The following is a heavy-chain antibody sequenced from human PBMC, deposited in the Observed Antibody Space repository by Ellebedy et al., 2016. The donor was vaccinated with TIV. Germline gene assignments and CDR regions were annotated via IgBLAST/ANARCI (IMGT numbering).Heavy chain of an antibody. J-gene: IGHJ4*02. CDR2: INSDGSST. Sequence: GESLKISXAASGFTLSNAWMSWVRQAPGKGLVWVSRINSDGSSTSYADSVKGRFTISRDNAKNTLYLQMNSLRAEDTAVYYCARSSRAQLSPGYWGQGTLVTVSS. CDR3: ARSSRAQLSPGY. CDR1: GFTLSNAW. V-gene: IGHV3-74*01. D-gene: IGHD5-18*01.